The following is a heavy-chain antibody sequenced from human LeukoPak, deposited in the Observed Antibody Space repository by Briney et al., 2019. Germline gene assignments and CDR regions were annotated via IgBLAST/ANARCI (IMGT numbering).Heavy chain of an antibody. J-gene: IGHJ4*02. Sequence: SETLSLTCTVSGISISSSNSYWGWIRHPPGKGLEWIGSIYYTGNTYYNASLKSRVTISIDTSKNQISLRLTSVTAADTAMYYCARVRGYSGYDLFDYWGQGTLVTVSS. CDR1: GISISSSNSY. CDR2: IYYTGNT. V-gene: IGHV4-39*01. D-gene: IGHD5-12*01. CDR3: ARVRGYSGYDLFDY.